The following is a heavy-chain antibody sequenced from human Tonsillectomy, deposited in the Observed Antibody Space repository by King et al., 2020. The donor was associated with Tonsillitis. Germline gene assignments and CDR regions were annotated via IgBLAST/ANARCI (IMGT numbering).Heavy chain of an antibody. CDR1: GGSISSTNW. V-gene: IGHV4-4*02. Sequence: QLQESGPGLVKPSGTLSLTCAFSGGSISSTNWWSGVRAPPGKGLEWMGASYHSGSTNYNPSLKSRVTLSVDKSKNPFSLKLGPVTAADTAVYYCARAPSLGSGSYYRSLDYWGQGTLVTVSS. CDR2: SYHSGST. D-gene: IGHD3-10*01. CDR3: ARAPSLGSGSYYRSLDY. J-gene: IGHJ4*02.